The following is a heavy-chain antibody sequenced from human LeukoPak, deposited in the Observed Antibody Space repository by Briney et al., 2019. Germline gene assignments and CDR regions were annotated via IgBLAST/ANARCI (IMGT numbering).Heavy chain of an antibody. J-gene: IGHJ4*02. V-gene: IGHV4-59*01. CDR2: MYNSGST. CDR1: GGSISGSY. CDR3: ARGIESYGDYGY. Sequence: SETLSLTRTVSGGSISGSYWSWIRQPPGKGLEWIAYMYNSGSTNYNPSLKSRVTISIDTSKNQFPLKLSSLTAADTAIYYCARGIESYGDYGYWGQGILVTVSS. D-gene: IGHD4-17*01.